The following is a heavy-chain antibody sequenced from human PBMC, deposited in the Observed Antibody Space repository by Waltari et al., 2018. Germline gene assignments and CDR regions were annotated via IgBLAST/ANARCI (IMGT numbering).Heavy chain of an antibody. J-gene: IGHJ1*01. CDR1: GFTSVTHA. CDR3: AKPFYNWDDPLHS. D-gene: IGHD1-20*01. CDR2: IGGSDAT. Sequence: EVQLLESGGGLVQPGGSLRLSCQASGFTSVTHAINWVRQAPGKGLGGVSSIGGSDATYYADSVKGRFTISRDYSDNTVYLQMDSLRADDTAVYFCAKPFYNWDDPLHSWGQGTPVTVSS. V-gene: IGHV3-23*01.